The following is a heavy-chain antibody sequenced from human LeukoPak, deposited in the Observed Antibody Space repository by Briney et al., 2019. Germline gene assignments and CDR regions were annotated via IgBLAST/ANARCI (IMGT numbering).Heavy chain of an antibody. Sequence: GGSLRLSCAASGFTFSTYAMSWVRQAPGKGLEWVSLIGGSDGRTRYADSVKGRFTISRDNSKNTLYLEVNSLRAEDTAVYYCAKDSSSYDWGYMDVWGKGTTVTISS. J-gene: IGHJ6*03. CDR1: GFTFSTYA. D-gene: IGHD3-22*01. CDR3: AKDSSSYDWGYMDV. CDR2: IGGSDGRT. V-gene: IGHV3-23*01.